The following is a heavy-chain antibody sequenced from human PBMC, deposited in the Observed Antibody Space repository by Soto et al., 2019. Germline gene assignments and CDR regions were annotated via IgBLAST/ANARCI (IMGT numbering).Heavy chain of an antibody. CDR2: IYYSGST. CDR1: GGSISSGGYY. D-gene: IGHD1-1*01. Sequence: QVQLQESGPGLVKPSQTLSLTCTVSGGSISSGGYYWSWIRQHPGKGLEWIGYIYYSGSTYYNPSRKSRVTISVDTAKDHFSLKLSSVTAAATAVYYCARDNNSGGMDVWGQGTTVTVSS. CDR3: ARDNNSGGMDV. J-gene: IGHJ6*02. V-gene: IGHV4-31*03.